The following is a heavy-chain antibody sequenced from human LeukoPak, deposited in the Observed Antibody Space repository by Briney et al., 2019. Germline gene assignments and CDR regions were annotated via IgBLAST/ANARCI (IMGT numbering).Heavy chain of an antibody. CDR3: ARGDPDDSSGYYYVSAFDI. D-gene: IGHD3-22*01. J-gene: IGHJ3*02. Sequence: GGSLRLSCEASGFMFSSYWMNWVRQAPGKGLEWVSSISSSSSYIYYADSVKGRFTISRDIAKNSLYLQMNSLRAEDTAVYYCARGDPDDSSGYYYVSAFDIWGQGTMVTVSS. V-gene: IGHV3-21*01. CDR2: ISSSSSYI. CDR1: GFMFSSYW.